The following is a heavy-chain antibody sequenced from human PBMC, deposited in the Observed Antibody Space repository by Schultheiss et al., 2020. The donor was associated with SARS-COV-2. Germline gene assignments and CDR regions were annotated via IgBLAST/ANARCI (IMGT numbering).Heavy chain of an antibody. J-gene: IGHJ4*02. V-gene: IGHV3-48*04. D-gene: IGHD4-23*01. CDR3: AREHDYGGHLGS. CDR1: GFTFSSYA. Sequence: GGSLRLSCAASGFTFSSYAMSWVRQAPGKGLEWVSYISNSGSTIYYADSVKGRFTISRDNAKNSLFLQMNRLRAEDTAVYFCAREHDYGGHLGSWGQGTLVTVSS. CDR2: ISNSGSTI.